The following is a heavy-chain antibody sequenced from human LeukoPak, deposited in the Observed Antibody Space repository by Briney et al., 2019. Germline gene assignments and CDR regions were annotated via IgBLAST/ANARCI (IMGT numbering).Heavy chain of an antibody. CDR1: GGTFSSYA. D-gene: IGHD2-2*01. J-gene: IGHJ5*02. V-gene: IGHV1-69*13. CDR3: ARGGPIHDIVVVPAASKGESWFDP. Sequence: GASVKVSCKAPGGTFSSYAISWVRQAPGQGLEWMGGIIPIFGTANYAQKFQGRVTITADESTSTAYMELSSLRSEDTAVYYCARGGPIHDIVVVPAASKGESWFDPWGQGTLVTVSS. CDR2: IIPIFGTA.